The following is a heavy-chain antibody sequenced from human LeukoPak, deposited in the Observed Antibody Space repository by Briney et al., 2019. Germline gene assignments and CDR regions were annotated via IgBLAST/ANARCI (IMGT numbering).Heavy chain of an antibody. D-gene: IGHD2-2*01. J-gene: IGHJ2*01. CDR1: GYTFTSYY. CDR3: ALSSSTSGGYFDL. CDR2: INPSGGST. V-gene: IGHV1-46*01. Sequence: ASVTVSCKASGYTFTSYYMHWVRQAPGQGLEWMGIINPSGGSTSYAQKFQGRVTMTRDMSTSTVYMELSSLRSEDTAVYYCALSSSTSGGYFDLWGRGTLVTVSS.